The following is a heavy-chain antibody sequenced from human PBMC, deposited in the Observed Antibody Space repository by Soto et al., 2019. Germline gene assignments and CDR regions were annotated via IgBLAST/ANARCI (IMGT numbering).Heavy chain of an antibody. J-gene: IGHJ3*02. CDR1: GFAFGNYP. Sequence: EAQLLQSGGGLVPPGGSLRLSCVASGFAFGNYPMAWVRQTPGKGLQWISTISGGGGMTDYEDSVRGRFTVSIDHSKDTVHLQMTSLRADDTAVYYCAKDRTMARGIRAFDIWGQGTTVTISS. D-gene: IGHD3-10*01. CDR3: AKDRTMARGIRAFDI. CDR2: ISGGGGMT. V-gene: IGHV3-23*01.